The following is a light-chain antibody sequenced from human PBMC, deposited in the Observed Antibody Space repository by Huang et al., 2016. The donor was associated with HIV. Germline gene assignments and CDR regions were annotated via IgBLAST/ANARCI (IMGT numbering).Light chain of an antibody. Sequence: IQMTQYPTSLSASVGDRVFISCRTSQSVGTYLNWYQQKPGKAPKLFISSASTLHTVVPSMFIGCGSGTVFTLAISGLQLDDFATYFCQQSFGALSSFGPGTRL. CDR3: QQSFGALSS. CDR1: QSVGTY. CDR2: SAS. J-gene: IGKJ5*01. V-gene: IGKV1-39*01.